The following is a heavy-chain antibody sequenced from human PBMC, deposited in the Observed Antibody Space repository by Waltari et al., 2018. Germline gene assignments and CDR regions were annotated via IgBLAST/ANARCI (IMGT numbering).Heavy chain of an antibody. CDR2: IYYSGST. V-gene: IGHV4-39*01. D-gene: IGHD5-18*01. CDR1: GGPISSSSYY. Sequence: QLQLQESGPGLVKPSETLSLICTVSGGPISSSSYYWGWIRQPPGKGLEWIVSIYYSGSTYYNPSLKSRVAISVDTSKNQCSLKLSSVTAADTAVYYCARHDAAMARGAFDIWGQGTMVTVSS. CDR3: ARHDAAMARGAFDI. J-gene: IGHJ3*02.